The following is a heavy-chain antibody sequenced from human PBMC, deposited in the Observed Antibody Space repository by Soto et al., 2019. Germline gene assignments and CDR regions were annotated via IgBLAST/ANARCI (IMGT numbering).Heavy chain of an antibody. J-gene: IGHJ4*02. Sequence: EVQLLESGGGWVQPGGSLRLSCAASGFTFNNYAMGWVRQAPGKGLEWVSAITDSGDDTYYIDSVKGRFTISRDNSKSTLYLQMNSLRAEHTAIYYCAKLVASSWSPQYYFYYWGQGTLVTVSS. D-gene: IGHD2-2*01. CDR3: AKLVASSWSPQYYFYY. CDR2: ITDSGDDT. V-gene: IGHV3-23*01. CDR1: GFTFNNYA.